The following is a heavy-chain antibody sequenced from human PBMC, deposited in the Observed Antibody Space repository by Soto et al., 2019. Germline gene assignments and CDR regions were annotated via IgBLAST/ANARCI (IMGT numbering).Heavy chain of an antibody. V-gene: IGHV4-39*01. CDR1: GGSIRSSSYY. CDR3: ARTNYDYDSSGYYSPHCDY. CDR2: IYYSGST. Sequence: SETLSLTCTVSGGSIRSSSYYWGWIRQPPGKGLEGIGSIYYSGSTYYNPSLKSRVTISVDTSKNQFSLKLSSVTAADTAVYYCARTNYDYDSSGYYSPHCDYWGQGTLVTVS. D-gene: IGHD3-22*01. J-gene: IGHJ4*02.